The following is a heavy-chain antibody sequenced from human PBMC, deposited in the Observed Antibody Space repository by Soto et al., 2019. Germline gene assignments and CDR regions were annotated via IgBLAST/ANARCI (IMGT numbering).Heavy chain of an antibody. V-gene: IGHV4-31*03. Sequence: SETLSLTCTVSGGSISSGGYYWSWIRQHPGKGLEWIGYIYYSGSTYYNPSLKSRVTISVDTSKNQFSLKLSSVTAADTAVYYCARGRAATGGWFEPWGQGTLVTVSS. CDR1: GGSISSGGYY. D-gene: IGHD3-10*01. J-gene: IGHJ5*02. CDR3: ARGRAATGGWFEP. CDR2: IYYSGST.